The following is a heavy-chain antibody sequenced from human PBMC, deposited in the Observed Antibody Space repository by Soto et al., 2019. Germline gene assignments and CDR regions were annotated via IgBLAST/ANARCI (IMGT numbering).Heavy chain of an antibody. D-gene: IGHD6-13*01. CDR1: GYTFTSYG. CDR3: ASVSSSQQRNYYGMDV. V-gene: IGHV1-18*01. J-gene: IGHJ6*02. Sequence: QVQLVQSGAEVKKPGASVKVSCKASGYTFTSYGISWVRQAPGQGLEWMGWISAYNGNTNYAQKLQGRVTMTTDTATSTASMELRSLRSDDTAVYYWASVSSSQQRNYYGMDVWGQGTTVTVSS. CDR2: ISAYNGNT.